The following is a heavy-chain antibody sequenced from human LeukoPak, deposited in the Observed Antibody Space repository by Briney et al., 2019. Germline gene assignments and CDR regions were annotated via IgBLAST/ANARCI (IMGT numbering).Heavy chain of an antibody. D-gene: IGHD2-2*01. CDR2: INPNSGGT. V-gene: IGHV1-2*02. J-gene: IGHJ5*02. CDR1: GYTFTGYY. Sequence: GASVKVSCKASGYTFTGYYMHRVRQAPGQGLEWMGWINPNSGGTNYAQKFQGRVTMTRDTSISTAYMELSRLRSDDTAVYYCAREGEIVVVPAALDPWGQGTLVTVSS. CDR3: AREGEIVVVPAALDP.